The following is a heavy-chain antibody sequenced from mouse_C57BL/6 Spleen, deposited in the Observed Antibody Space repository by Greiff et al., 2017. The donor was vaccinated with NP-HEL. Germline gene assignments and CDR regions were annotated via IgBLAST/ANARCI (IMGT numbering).Heavy chain of an antibody. J-gene: IGHJ2*01. CDR3: ARGTYGRDYFDY. CDR2: INPNNGGT. V-gene: IGHV1-26*01. CDR1: GYTFTDYY. Sequence: EVQLQQSGPELVKPGASVKISCKASGYTFTDYYMNWVKQSHGKSLEWIGDINPNNGGTSYNQKFKGKATLTVDKSSSTAYMELRSLTSEDSAVYYCARGTYGRDYFDYWGQGTTLTVSS. D-gene: IGHD2-1*01.